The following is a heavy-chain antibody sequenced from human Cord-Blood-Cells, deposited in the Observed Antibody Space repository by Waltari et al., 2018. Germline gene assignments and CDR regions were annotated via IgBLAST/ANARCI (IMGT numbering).Heavy chain of an antibody. CDR3: ARHFGSYYAFDI. Sequence: QLQLQESGPGLVKPSETLSLTCTVSGGSISSSSYYWGWIRQPPGKGLEWIGSIYYSGSTYYTPSLKSLVTISVDTSKNQFSLKLSSVTAADTAVYYCARHFGSYYAFDIWGQGTMVTVSS. CDR2: IYYSGST. D-gene: IGHD1-26*01. CDR1: GGSISSSSYY. V-gene: IGHV4-39*01. J-gene: IGHJ3*02.